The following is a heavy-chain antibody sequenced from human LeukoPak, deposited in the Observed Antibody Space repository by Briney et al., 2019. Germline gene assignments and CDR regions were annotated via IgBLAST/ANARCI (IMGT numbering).Heavy chain of an antibody. CDR2: ISGSGSTI. V-gene: IGHV3-48*03. CDR3: ARGYYYDSSGSSCFDY. CDR1: GFTFSSYE. J-gene: IGHJ4*02. Sequence: PGGSLRLSCAASGFTFSSYEMNWVRPAPGKGLEWVSYISGSGSTIYYADSVKGRFTISRDNAKNTLFLRMNSLRAEDTAVYYCARGYYYDSSGSSCFDYWGQGILVTVSS. D-gene: IGHD3-22*01.